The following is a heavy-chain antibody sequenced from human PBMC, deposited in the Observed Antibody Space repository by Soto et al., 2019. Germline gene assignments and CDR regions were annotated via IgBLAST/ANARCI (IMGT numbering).Heavy chain of an antibody. CDR1: GFTFSDYY. J-gene: IGHJ4*02. D-gene: IGHD6-19*01. V-gene: IGHV3-11*01. CDR2: ISSSGSTI. CDR3: AGSPSRNGGWAHFDY. Sequence: GGSLRLSCAASGFTFSDYYMSWIRQAPGKGLEWVSYISSSGSTIYYADSVKGRFTISRDNAKNSLYLQMNSLRAEDTAVYYCAGSPSRNGGWAHFDYWGQGTLVTVSS.